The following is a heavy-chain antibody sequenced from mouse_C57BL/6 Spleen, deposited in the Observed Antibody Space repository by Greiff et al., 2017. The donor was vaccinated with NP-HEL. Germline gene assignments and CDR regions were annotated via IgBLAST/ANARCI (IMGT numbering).Heavy chain of an antibody. CDR2: IYPGNSDT. Sequence: DVQLQESGTVLARPGASVKMSCKTSGYTFTSYWMHWVKQRPGQGLEWIGAIYPGNSDTSYNQKFKGKAKLTAVTSASTAYMELSSLTNEDSAVYYCTKNGNITTVVAPYYYAMDYWGQGTSVTVSS. D-gene: IGHD1-1*01. CDR3: TKNGNITTVVAPYYYAMDY. J-gene: IGHJ4*01. CDR1: GYTFTSYW. V-gene: IGHV1-5*01.